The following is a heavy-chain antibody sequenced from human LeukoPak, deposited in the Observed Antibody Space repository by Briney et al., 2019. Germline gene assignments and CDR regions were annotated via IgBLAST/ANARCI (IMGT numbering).Heavy chain of an antibody. Sequence: GESLKISCKGSGYSFTSYWISWVRQMPGKGLEWMGRIDPSDSYTNYSPSFQGHVTISADKSISTAYLQWSSLEASDTAMYYCARTAAPRGNWFDPWGQGTLVTVSS. CDR3: ARTAAPRGNWFDP. CDR2: IDPSDSYT. V-gene: IGHV5-10-1*01. J-gene: IGHJ5*02. D-gene: IGHD6-13*01. CDR1: GYSFTSYW.